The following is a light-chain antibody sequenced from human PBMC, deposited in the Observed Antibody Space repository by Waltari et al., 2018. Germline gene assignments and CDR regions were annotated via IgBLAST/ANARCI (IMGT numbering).Light chain of an antibody. CDR2: STS. CDR1: RGIRTG. CDR3: QQYNTYSTYP. J-gene: IGKJ2*01. V-gene: IGKV1-5*03. Sequence: ASRGIRTGVALDQQKPGKAPKLDLYSTSNLETGVPSRFSGSGAGTEFSLPISSLQPDDFATYYCQQYNTYSTYPFGQGTKLEI.